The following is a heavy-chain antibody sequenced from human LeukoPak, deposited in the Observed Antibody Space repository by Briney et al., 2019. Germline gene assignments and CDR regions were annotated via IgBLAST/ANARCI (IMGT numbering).Heavy chain of an antibody. CDR2: ISAYNGNT. CDR3: ARVGRSNWFDP. CDR1: GYTFTSYG. J-gene: IGHJ5*02. V-gene: IGHV1-18*01. Sequence: ASVKVSCKASGYTFTSYGISWVRQAPGQGLEWMGWISAYNGNTNYAQKLQGRVTMTTDTSTSTAYKELRSLRSDDTAVYYCARVGRSNWFDPWGQGTLVTVSS. D-gene: IGHD2-15*01.